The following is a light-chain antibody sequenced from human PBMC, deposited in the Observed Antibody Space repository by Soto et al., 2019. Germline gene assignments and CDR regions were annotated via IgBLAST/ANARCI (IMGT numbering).Light chain of an antibody. CDR3: GAWDTSLTAEV. CDR1: SSNIGKNS. J-gene: IGLJ2*01. Sequence: QSVLTQPPSVSAAPGQTVTISCSGSSSNIGKNSVSWYQHLPGTAPKLLIRDNNQRPSGIPDRFSGSKSGTSATLAITGLQAGDEADYYCGAWDTSLTAEVFGGGTKVTVL. V-gene: IGLV1-51*01. CDR2: DNN.